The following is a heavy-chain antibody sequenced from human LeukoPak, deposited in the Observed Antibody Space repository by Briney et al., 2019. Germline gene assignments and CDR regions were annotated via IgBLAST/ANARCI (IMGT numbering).Heavy chain of an antibody. CDR2: ISAYNSNT. CDR1: GYTFTSYG. J-gene: IGHJ6*03. V-gene: IGHV1-18*01. CDR3: ASEGLPYYYYYYMDV. D-gene: IGHD5-18*01. Sequence: GASVKVSCKASGYTFTSYGISWVRQAPGQGLEWMGWISAYNSNTNYAQKLQGRVTMTTDTSTSTAYMELRSLRSDDTAVYYCASEGLPYYYYYYMDVWGKGTTVTVSS.